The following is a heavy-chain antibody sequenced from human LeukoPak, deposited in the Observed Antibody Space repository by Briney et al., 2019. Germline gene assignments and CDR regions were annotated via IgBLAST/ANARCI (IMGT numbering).Heavy chain of an antibody. V-gene: IGHV3-30*04. CDR1: GFTFDDYA. Sequence: PGGSLRLSCAASGFTFDDYAMHWVRQAPGKGLEWVAVISYDGSNKYYADSVKGRFTISRDNSKNTLYLQLNSLRAEDTAVYYCARDPIAVAGHYYFDYWGQGTLVTVSS. J-gene: IGHJ4*02. CDR2: ISYDGSNK. CDR3: ARDPIAVAGHYYFDY. D-gene: IGHD6-19*01.